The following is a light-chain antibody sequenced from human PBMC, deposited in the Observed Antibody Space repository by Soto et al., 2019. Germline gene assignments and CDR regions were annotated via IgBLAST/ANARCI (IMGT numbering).Light chain of an antibody. V-gene: IGKV2D-29*01. CDR1: QTLLHSAGKTY. J-gene: IGKJ2*01. Sequence: DIVMTQNPLSLSVTPGQPASISCKSNQTLLHSAGKTYLYWFLQKAGQPPHLLMYEVSNRFSGVPERFSGSGSGTEFTLKISRVEAEDVGVYCCMQTIQRPYTFGQGTNLEIK. CDR2: EVS. CDR3: MQTIQRPYT.